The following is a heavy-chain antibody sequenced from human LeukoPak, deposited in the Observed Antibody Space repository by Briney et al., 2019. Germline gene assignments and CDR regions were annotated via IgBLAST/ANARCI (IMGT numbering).Heavy chain of an antibody. J-gene: IGHJ5*02. D-gene: IGHD2-15*01. CDR2: ISPYNGNT. CDR3: ARGGCSGGSCPPNWLDP. V-gene: IGHV1-18*01. CDR1: GYTFINYG. Sequence: GASVKVSCKASGYTFINYGISWVRQAPGQGLEWVGWISPYNGNTNYAQKVQGRVTMTTDTSTSTAYMELKSLRSDDTAVYYCARGGCSGGSCPPNWLDPWGQGTLVTVSS.